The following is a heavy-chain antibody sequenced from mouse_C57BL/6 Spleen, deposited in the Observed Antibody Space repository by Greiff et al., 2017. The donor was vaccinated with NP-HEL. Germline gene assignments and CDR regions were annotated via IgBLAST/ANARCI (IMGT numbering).Heavy chain of an antibody. Sequence: QVQLQQPGAELVMPGASVKLSCKASGYTFTSYWMHWVKQRPGQGLEWIGEIDPSDSYTNYNQKFKGKSTLTVDKSSSTAYMQLSSLTSDDSAVYYCALQATFAYWGQGTLVTVSA. CDR1: GYTFTSYW. J-gene: IGHJ3*01. CDR2: IDPSDSYT. CDR3: ALQATFAY. V-gene: IGHV1-69*01. D-gene: IGHD3-2*02.